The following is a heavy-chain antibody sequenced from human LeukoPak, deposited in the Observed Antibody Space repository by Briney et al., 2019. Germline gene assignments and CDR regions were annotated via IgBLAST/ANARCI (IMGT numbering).Heavy chain of an antibody. CDR2: ISYDGSK. Sequence: GGSLRLSCAASGFTFSIYSMHWVRQAPGKGLEWVAVISYDGSKYYADSVKGGFTISRDNSKNTLYLQMNSLRAEDTAVYYCARDARLVYCSSTSCYAYYFDDSGQRTLVTVSS. CDR1: GFTFSIYS. CDR3: ARDARLVYCSSTSCYAYYFDD. V-gene: IGHV3-30*04. D-gene: IGHD2-2*01. J-gene: IGHJ4*02.